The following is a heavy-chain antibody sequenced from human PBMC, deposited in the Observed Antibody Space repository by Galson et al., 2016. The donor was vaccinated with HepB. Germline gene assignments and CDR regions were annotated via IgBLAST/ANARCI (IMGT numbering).Heavy chain of an antibody. D-gene: IGHD6-25*01. CDR3: ARDRGYWGMDV. Sequence: SLRLSCAASGFVFNNYPMTWVRQAPGKGLEWVSTIGSGGFQHYADSLGGRFTVPRDNVNNALFLQMNSLSADDTGAYYCARDRGYWGMDVWGQGTTVTISS. J-gene: IGHJ6*02. CDR2: IGSGGFQ. CDR1: GFVFNNYP. V-gene: IGHV3-69-1*02.